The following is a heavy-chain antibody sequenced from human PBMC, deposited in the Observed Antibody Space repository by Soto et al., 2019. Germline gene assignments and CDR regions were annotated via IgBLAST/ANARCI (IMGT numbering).Heavy chain of an antibody. V-gene: IGHV4-59*08. CDR2: IYLGGST. D-gene: IGHD5-12*01. J-gene: IGHJ4*02. CDR1: GDSVSSDY. Sequence: SETLSLTCTVSGDSVSSDYWSWIRRPPGKRLEYIGFIYLGGSTKYNPSLNSRVTISVDTSKNHSSLTVTSVTAADSAVYYCARRIGATETFDYWGQGTLVTVSS. CDR3: ARRIGATETFDY.